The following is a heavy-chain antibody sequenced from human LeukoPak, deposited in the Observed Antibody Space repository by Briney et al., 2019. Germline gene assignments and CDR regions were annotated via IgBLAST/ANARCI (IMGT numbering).Heavy chain of an antibody. J-gene: IGHJ4*02. CDR2: ISSSGSSK. Sequence: PGRSLRISCAASGFSFSSYEMNWVRQAPGKGLEWVSYISSSGSSKYYADSVKGRFTISRDNGKNSLYLQMNSLRGEDTAVYYCARGYYDSSGESFDHWGQGTLVTVPS. V-gene: IGHV3-48*03. CDR1: GFSFSSYE. D-gene: IGHD3-22*01. CDR3: ARGYYDSSGESFDH.